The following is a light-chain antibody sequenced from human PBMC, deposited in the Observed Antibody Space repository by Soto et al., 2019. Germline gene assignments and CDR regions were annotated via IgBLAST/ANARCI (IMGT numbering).Light chain of an antibody. CDR3: HQFDSSLT. J-gene: IGKJ1*01. V-gene: IGKV3-20*01. CDR2: ATS. Sequence: EILLTQSPATLSLSPWEGATLSCRASQSVSSSFLAWYQQQPGQAPRLLIYATSRRAPGIPDRFSGSGSGTDFTLTISRLEPEDFAVYYCHQFDSSLTFGQGTKVEIK. CDR1: QSVSSSF.